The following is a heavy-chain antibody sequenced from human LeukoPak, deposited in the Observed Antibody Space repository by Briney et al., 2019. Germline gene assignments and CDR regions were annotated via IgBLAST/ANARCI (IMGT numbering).Heavy chain of an antibody. V-gene: IGHV1-18*01. D-gene: IGHD4-17*01. Sequence: ASVKLSCKASGYTLTSYGISWVRQAPGQGLEWMGWISAYNGNTNYAQKLQGRVTMTTDTSTSTAYMELRSLRSDDTAVYYCARVRWTTVTTDAFDIWGQGTMVTVSS. CDR2: ISAYNGNT. J-gene: IGHJ3*02. CDR1: GYTLTSYG. CDR3: ARVRWTTVTTDAFDI.